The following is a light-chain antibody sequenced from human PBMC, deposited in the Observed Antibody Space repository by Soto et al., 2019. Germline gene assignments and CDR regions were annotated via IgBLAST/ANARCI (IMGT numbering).Light chain of an antibody. V-gene: IGLV2-14*01. CDR3: SSYTSSSTRV. CDR1: SSDVGGYNY. CDR2: EVS. Sequence: QSALTQPASVSGSPGQSITISCTGTSSDVGGYNYVSWYQQHPGKAPKLMIYEVSNRPSGVSNRFSGSKSGNTASLTISGLQADDEADYYCSSYTSSSTRVFGNGTKVTVL. J-gene: IGLJ1*01.